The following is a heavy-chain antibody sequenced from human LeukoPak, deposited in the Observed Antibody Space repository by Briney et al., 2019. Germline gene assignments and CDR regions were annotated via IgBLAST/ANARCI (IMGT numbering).Heavy chain of an antibody. CDR2: IYYTGT. CDR3: ASRKLGNDY. Sequence: SETLSLTCTVSGGSVTDYYWSWIRQSPGKGLEWIGYIYYTGTSYNPSLKSRVTISADTSKNQFSLKLISVTAADTAVYYCASRKLGNDYWGQGTLVSVSS. J-gene: IGHJ4*02. D-gene: IGHD7-27*01. V-gene: IGHV4-59*02. CDR1: GGSVTDYY.